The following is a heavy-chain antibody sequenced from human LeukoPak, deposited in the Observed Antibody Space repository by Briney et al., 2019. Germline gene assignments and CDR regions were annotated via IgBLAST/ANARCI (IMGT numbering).Heavy chain of an antibody. CDR1: GYSFTSYL. CDR2: IYPGDSDT. Sequence: GESLKISCKGSGYSFTSYLIGWVRQIPGKGLEWMGIIYPGDSDTRYRPSFQGQVTISADKSISTAYLQWSSLKASDTAMYYCARQSSSIAARPDDYYYMDVRGKGTTVTVSS. D-gene: IGHD6-6*01. J-gene: IGHJ6*03. CDR3: ARQSSSIAARPDDYYYMDV. V-gene: IGHV5-51*01.